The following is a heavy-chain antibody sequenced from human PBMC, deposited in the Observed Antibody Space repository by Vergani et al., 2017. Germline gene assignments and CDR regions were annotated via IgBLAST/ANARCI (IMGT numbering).Heavy chain of an antibody. Sequence: QLQLQESGPGLVKPSATLSLTCSVSGASIRSSNYYWGWIRQPPGNVLEWIASIYYSGSTYYNPSLKSRVTISVDTSTNQFSLKLSSLTAADTAVYFCARHVTVEWLVKFEWIDPWGQGILVTVSS. CDR1: GASIRSSNYY. J-gene: IGHJ5*02. CDR3: ARHVTVEWLVKFEWIDP. D-gene: IGHD6-19*01. V-gene: IGHV4-39*01. CDR2: IYYSGST.